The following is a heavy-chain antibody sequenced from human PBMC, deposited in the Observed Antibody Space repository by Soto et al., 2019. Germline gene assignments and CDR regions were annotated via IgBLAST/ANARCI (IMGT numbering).Heavy chain of an antibody. CDR2: ISAYNGNT. V-gene: IGHV1-18*01. J-gene: IGHJ4*02. D-gene: IGHD2-2*01. CDR1: GYTFTSYG. CDR3: ARGIVVVPANWMGFDY. Sequence: QVQLVQSGAEVKKPGASVKVSCKASGYTFTSYGISWVRQAPGQGLEWMGWISAYNGNTNYAQKLQGRVTMTTDTSTSTAFMELRSLRSDDTAVYYCARGIVVVPANWMGFDYWGQGPLVTVSS.